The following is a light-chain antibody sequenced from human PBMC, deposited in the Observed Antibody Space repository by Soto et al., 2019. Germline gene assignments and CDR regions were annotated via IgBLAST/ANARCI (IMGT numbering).Light chain of an antibody. Sequence: QSALTQPRSVSGSPGQSVTISCTGTSSDVGGYNYVSWYQQHPGKAPKLMIYDVSKRPSGVPDRFSGSKSGNTASLTISGLQAEDEADYYCSSYTSSSIDYVFGTGTKLTVL. CDR1: SSDVGGYNY. CDR3: SSYTSSSIDYV. J-gene: IGLJ1*01. CDR2: DVS. V-gene: IGLV2-11*01.